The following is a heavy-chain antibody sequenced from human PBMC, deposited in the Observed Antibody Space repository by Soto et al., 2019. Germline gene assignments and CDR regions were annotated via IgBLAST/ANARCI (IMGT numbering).Heavy chain of an antibody. J-gene: IGHJ5*02. CDR2: IYYSGTS. CDR1: GGSIRDDTYY. Sequence: QLQLQESGPGLVKPSETLSLTCTVSGGSIRDDTYYWGWIRQPPGKGLEWIGSIYYSGTSSYNPSLKSRVTMSVDTSKKQLSLRLSSVTAADTAVYSCARLHCHSPNCVPLEPWGQGTLVIVSS. V-gene: IGHV4-39*01. CDR3: ARLHCHSPNCVPLEP. D-gene: IGHD2-2*01.